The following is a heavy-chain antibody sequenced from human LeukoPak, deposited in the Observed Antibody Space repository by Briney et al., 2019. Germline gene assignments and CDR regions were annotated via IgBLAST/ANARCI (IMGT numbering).Heavy chain of an antibody. V-gene: IGHV3-11*04. CDR2: ISSSGSTI. J-gene: IGHJ4*02. CDR1: GFTFSDYY. D-gene: IGHD2-2*01. Sequence: GGSLRLSCAASGFTFSDYYMSWIRQAPGKGLEWVSYISSSGSTIYYADSVKGRFTISRDNAKNSLYLQMNSLRAEDTAVYYCARDWADIVVVPAAPPGVYFDYWGQGTLVTVSS. CDR3: ARDWADIVVVPAAPPGVYFDY.